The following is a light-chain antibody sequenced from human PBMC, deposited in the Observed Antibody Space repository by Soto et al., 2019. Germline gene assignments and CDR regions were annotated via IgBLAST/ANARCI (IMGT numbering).Light chain of an antibody. CDR1: QRITTY. Sequence: DIQMTQSPSSLSASVGDRVTITCRASQRITTYLNWYQQRPGKAPSLLIYAATYLREGVPSRFSGSESGTDFTLTIAGLQPDDFATYFCHQIHTTPWTFGQGTKVEI. CDR3: HQIHTTPWT. CDR2: AAT. V-gene: IGKV1-39*01. J-gene: IGKJ1*01.